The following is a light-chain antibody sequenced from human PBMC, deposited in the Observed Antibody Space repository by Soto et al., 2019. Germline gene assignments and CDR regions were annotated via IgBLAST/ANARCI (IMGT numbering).Light chain of an antibody. CDR2: DAS. CDR1: QEISNY. V-gene: IGKV1-33*01. CDR3: QQFYNLPYT. J-gene: IGKJ2*01. Sequence: DIQMTQSPYSLSTSVGDRVTITCQASQEISNYVNWYQQKPGKAPNLLFYDASNLQSGVPSRFSGSGSVTVFTVTISSLQPEDIATYFFQQFYNLPYTFGQGTKLQIK.